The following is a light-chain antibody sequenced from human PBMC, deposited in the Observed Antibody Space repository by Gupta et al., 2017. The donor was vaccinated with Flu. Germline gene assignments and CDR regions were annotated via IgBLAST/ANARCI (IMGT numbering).Light chain of an antibody. CDR3: QKYDSAPRT. CDR2: GSS. CDR1: QDINSF. Sequence: DIQMTQSPSSLSASVGDRVTISCRASQDINSFLVWYQQKPGKIPNLLIYGSSTLQSGVPSRFSGSGSGTDFTLTISSLQPEDVATYYCQKYDSAPRTFGQGTKVEIK. J-gene: IGKJ1*01. V-gene: IGKV1-27*01.